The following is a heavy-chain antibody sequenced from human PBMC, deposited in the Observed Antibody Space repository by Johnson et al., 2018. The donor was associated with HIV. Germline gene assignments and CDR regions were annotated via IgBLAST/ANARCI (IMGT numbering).Heavy chain of an antibody. CDR1: GFTFSDYY. V-gene: IGHV3-11*04. J-gene: IGHJ3*02. D-gene: IGHD4-23*01. CDR2: ISSSGTTI. CDR3: AKLRWAPRAFDI. Sequence: QVQLVESGGGLVKPGGSLRLSCAASGFTFSDYYMNWIRQAPGKGLQWVSYISSSGTTIYYGDSVKGRFTISRDNSKNTLFLQMNSLRAEDTAVYYCAKLRWAPRAFDIWGQGTMVTVSS.